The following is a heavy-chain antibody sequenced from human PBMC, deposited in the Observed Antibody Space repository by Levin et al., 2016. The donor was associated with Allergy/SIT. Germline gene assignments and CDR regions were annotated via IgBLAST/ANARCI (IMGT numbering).Heavy chain of an antibody. J-gene: IGHJ4*02. V-gene: IGHV3-7*03. CDR2: IKHDGTEK. CDR3: VRSQRDSEYSTFDY. D-gene: IGHD2/OR15-2a*01. Sequence: VRQAPGKGLEWVANIKHDGTEKNYVDSVKGRFTISRDNAKNSQYLQMNSLRAEDTAIYYCVRSQRDSEYSTFDYWGQGTLVTVSS.